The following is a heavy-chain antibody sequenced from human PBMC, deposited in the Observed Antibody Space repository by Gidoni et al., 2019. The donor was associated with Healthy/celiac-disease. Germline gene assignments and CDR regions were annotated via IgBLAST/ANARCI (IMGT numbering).Heavy chain of an antibody. J-gene: IGHJ3*02. V-gene: IGHV3-23*01. CDR3: AKDLAEMSPSYPDAFDI. D-gene: IGHD1-26*01. CDR2: IGGSGGSP. Sequence: EVQLLESGGGLVQPGGSLRLSCAASGFTFSSYAMSWVRQAPGKGLEWVSAIGGSGGSPYYAASVKGRFTISRDNSKNTLYLQMNSLRAEDTAVYYCAKDLAEMSPSYPDAFDIWGQGTMVTVSS. CDR1: GFTFSSYA.